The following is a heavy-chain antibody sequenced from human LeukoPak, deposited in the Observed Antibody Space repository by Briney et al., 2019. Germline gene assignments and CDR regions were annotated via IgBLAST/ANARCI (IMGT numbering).Heavy chain of an antibody. CDR2: ISTSSSYI. D-gene: IGHD3-10*01. V-gene: IGHV3-21*01. CDR1: GFTFSNYA. Sequence: GGSLRLSCAASGFTFSNYAMTWVRQAPGKGLEWVSSISTSSSYIKHADSVKGRFTISRDNAKNSLYLQMNSLRAEDTAVYYCARVPGDYWGQGTLVTVSS. CDR3: ARVPGDY. J-gene: IGHJ4*02.